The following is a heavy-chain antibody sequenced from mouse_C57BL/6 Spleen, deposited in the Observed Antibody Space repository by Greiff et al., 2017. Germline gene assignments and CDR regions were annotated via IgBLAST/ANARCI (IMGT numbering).Heavy chain of an antibody. CDR2: IYPGSGNT. CDR1: GYSFTSYY. CDR3: AKGDYGNYVVVAD. Sequence: QVQLQQSGPELVKPGASVKISCKASGYSFTSYYIHWVKQRPGQGLEWIGWIYPGSGNTKYNEKFKGKATLTADTSSSTAYMQLSSLTSEDSAVYYCAKGDYGNYVVVADWGQGTLVTVSA. J-gene: IGHJ3*01. D-gene: IGHD2-1*01. V-gene: IGHV1-66*01.